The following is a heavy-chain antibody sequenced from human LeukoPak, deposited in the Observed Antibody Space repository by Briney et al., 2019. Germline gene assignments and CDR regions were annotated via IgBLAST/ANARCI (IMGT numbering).Heavy chain of an antibody. CDR2: ISGSGDIT. V-gene: IGHV3-23*01. Sequence: GGSLRLSCIASGFTLSSRGMSWVRQAPGKGLEWVSGISGSGDITYDADSVKGRFTISRDNSKNTVFLQMNSLRAEGTAVYYCTSRPGRVLGVVEFWGQGTLVTVSS. J-gene: IGHJ4*02. CDR3: TSRPGRVLGVVEF. CDR1: GFTLSSRG. D-gene: IGHD3-3*01.